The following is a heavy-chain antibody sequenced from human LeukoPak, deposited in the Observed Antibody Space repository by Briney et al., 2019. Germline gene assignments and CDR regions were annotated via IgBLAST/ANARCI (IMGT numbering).Heavy chain of an antibody. CDR1: GGTFSSYA. CDR3: ARDPDYYDSSGPTGLLDY. J-gene: IGHJ4*02. V-gene: IGHV1-69*04. CDR2: IIPILGIA. Sequence: PVKVSCKASGGTFSSYAISWVRQAPGQGLEWMGRIIPILGIANYAQKFQGRVTITADKSTSTAYMELSSLRSEDTAVYYCARDPDYYDSSGPTGLLDYWGQGTLVTVSS. D-gene: IGHD3-22*01.